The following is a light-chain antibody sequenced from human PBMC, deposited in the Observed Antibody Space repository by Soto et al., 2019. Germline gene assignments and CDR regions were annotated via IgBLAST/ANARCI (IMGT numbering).Light chain of an antibody. CDR3: AAWDDSLNGYV. Sequence: QSVLTQPPSTSETPGQRVTISCSGSSSNIGSNAVNWYQQLPGTAPKLLIYSDYQRPSGVPDRFSGSKSGTSASLAISGLQSEDEADYYCAAWDDSLNGYVFGTGTKVTVL. CDR1: SSNIGSNA. V-gene: IGLV1-44*01. J-gene: IGLJ1*01. CDR2: SDY.